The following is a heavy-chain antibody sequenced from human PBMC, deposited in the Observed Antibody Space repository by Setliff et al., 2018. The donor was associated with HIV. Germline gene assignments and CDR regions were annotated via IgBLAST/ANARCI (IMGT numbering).Heavy chain of an antibody. CDR1: GGSVSSRGYY. J-gene: IGHJ3*02. D-gene: IGHD2-8*01. V-gene: IGHV4-39*02. CDR3: ARPTTGVGGGAAFDI. Sequence: PSETLSLTCTVSGGSVSSRGYYWGWIRQPPGKGPEWIANILYGGNTYYNPSLKSRVTISVDTSKNHFSRKLNSVTAADTAVYFCARPTTGVGGGAAFDIWGQGTMVTVSS. CDR2: ILYGGNT.